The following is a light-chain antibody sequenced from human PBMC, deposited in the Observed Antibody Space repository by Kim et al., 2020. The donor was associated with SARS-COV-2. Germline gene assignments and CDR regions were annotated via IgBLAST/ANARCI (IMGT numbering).Light chain of an antibody. CDR2: GNS. CDR1: SCNIGAGYD. V-gene: IGLV1-40*01. Sequence: RVSISCTGSSCNIGAGYDVHWYQQLPGTAPKLLIYGNSNRPSGVLDRFSGSKSGTSASLAITGLQAEDEADYYCQSYDSSLSGWVFGGGTQLTVL. J-gene: IGLJ3*02. CDR3: QSYDSSLSGWV.